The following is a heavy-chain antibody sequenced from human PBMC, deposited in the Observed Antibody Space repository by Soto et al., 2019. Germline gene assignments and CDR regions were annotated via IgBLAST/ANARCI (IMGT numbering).Heavy chain of an antibody. V-gene: IGHV3-33*01. CDR3: ASALRPSYPNRGYSYSMDY. J-gene: IGHJ4*02. D-gene: IGHD5-18*01. CDR2: IWYDGSNK. Sequence: QVQLVESGGGVVQPGRSLRLSCAASGFTFSSYGMHWVRQAPGKGLEWVAVIWYDGSNKYYADSVKGRCTISRDNSKNPLYLQRNSLRAADTAAYDCASALRPSYPNRGYSYSMDYWGQGTLVTVSS. CDR1: GFTFSSYG.